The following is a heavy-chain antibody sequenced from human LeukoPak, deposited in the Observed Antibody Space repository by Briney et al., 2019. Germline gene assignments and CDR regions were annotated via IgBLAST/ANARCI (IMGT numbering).Heavy chain of an antibody. J-gene: IGHJ4*02. CDR1: GFTFSSYG. V-gene: IGHV3-30*02. CDR3: AKTTCSDGCGCDY. D-gene: IGHD5-24*01. Sequence: GGSLRLSCAASGFTFSSYGIHWVRQAPGKGLEWVAFIRYDGNNKQYADSVKGRFTISRDNSKNTLYLQMNSLRTEDTAVYYCAKTTCSDGCGCDYWGQGTLVTVSS. CDR2: IRYDGNNK.